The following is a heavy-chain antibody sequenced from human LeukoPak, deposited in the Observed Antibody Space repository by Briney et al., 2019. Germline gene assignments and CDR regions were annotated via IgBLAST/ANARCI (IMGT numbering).Heavy chain of an antibody. CDR3: ASQNNYGYFDN. V-gene: IGHV4-39*01. D-gene: IGHD5-18*01. CDR2: IHLGGTT. CDR1: GGSISSSSYY. Sequence: SETLSLTCTVSGGSISSSSYYWGWIRQPPGKGLEWVGGIHLGGTTYYNPSLKSRVTIFLDTSKNHFSLKLTSVTAADTAVYYCASQNNYGYFDNWGQGTLVTVSS. J-gene: IGHJ4*02.